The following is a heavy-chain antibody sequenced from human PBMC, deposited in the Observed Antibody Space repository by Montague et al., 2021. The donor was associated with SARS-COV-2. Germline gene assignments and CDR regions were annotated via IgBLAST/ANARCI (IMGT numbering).Heavy chain of an antibody. J-gene: IGHJ4*02. CDR1: GESFSGYY. CDR3: ARWDPQTLTLIGLRGKSASDY. V-gene: IGHV4-34*01. CDR2: IYHTGST. D-gene: IGHD4-23*01. Sequence: SETLSLTCAVYGESFSGYYWTWIRQPPGKGLEWIGEIYHTGSTNYNPSLKSRVTISVDTSKNQFSLKLRSVTAADTGVYYCARWDPQTLTLIGLRGKSASDYWGQGTLVTVSS.